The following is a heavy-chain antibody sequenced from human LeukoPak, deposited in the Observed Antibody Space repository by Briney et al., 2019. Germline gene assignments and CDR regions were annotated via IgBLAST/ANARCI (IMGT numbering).Heavy chain of an antibody. D-gene: IGHD6-6*01. CDR3: TRDPRHFDS. CDR1: GFTFSDSY. V-gene: IGHV3-11*04. CDR2: ISGSGHDI. Sequence: TGGSLRLSCSASGFTFSDSYMTWVRQAPGKGVEWVAYISGSGHDINYSDSVKGRFTISRDNAKNSLYLQMSSLRVEDTAVYYCTRDPRHFDSCGQGTLVTVSS. J-gene: IGHJ5*01.